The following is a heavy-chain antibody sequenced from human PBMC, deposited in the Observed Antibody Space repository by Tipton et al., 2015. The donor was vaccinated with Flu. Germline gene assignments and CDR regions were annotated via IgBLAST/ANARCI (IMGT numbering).Heavy chain of an antibody. Sequence: TLSLTCTVSGGSISSYYWSWIRQPAGKGLEWIGRIYTSGSTNYNPSLKSRVTMSVDTSKNQFSLKLSSVTAADTAVYYCARDDASPSWAYWYFDLWGRGTLVTVSS. CDR2: IYTSGST. V-gene: IGHV4-4*07. J-gene: IGHJ2*01. CDR3: ARDDASPSWAYWYFDL. CDR1: GGSISSYY. D-gene: IGHD2-2*01.